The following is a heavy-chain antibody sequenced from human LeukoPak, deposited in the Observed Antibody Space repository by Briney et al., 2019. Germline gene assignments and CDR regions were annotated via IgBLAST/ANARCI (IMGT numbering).Heavy chain of an antibody. D-gene: IGHD4-17*01. CDR3: ARDTGWYFDL. CDR2: IKQDGSET. V-gene: IGHV3-7*04. J-gene: IGHJ2*01. Sequence: GGSLRLSCAASGFTFSRYWMSWVRQAPGKGLEWVANIKQDGSETYYVDSVKGRFTISRDNAKNTLYLQMISLRAEDTAVYYCARDTGWYFDLWGRGTLVTVSS. CDR1: GFTFSRYW.